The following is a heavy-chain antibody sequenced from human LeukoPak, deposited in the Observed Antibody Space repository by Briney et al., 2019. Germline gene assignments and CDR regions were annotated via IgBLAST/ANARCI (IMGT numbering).Heavy chain of an antibody. D-gene: IGHD2-2*01. CDR3: ARGIYCSSAACEHHFDL. CDR2: IYYSGTT. V-gene: IGHV4-59*01. Sequence: PSETLSPTCTVSGDSICGYYWSWVCQPPGKGLEWIGYIYYSGTTNYNPSLKSRVTISVDTSKNQFSLYLSSVTAADTAVCYCARGIYCSSAACEHHFDLWGQGTLVTVSS. J-gene: IGHJ4*02. CDR1: GDSICGYY.